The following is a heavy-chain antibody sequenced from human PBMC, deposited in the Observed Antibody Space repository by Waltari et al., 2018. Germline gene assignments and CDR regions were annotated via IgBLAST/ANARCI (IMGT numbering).Heavy chain of an antibody. Sequence: LVQSGAEVMKPGASVQVSCKASRDAVTAHYIHWVRQAPGQGREWRGWGNPNCGGTSYEQMLAGRSTVTWEASISTAYMEFSRLTSGDTAVYFCAREYCGGDCRLFDYWGQGTLVTVSS. D-gene: IGHD2-21*02. V-gene: IGHV1-2*02. CDR3: AREYCGGDCRLFDY. CDR2: GNPNCGGT. J-gene: IGHJ4*02. CDR1: RDAVTAHY.